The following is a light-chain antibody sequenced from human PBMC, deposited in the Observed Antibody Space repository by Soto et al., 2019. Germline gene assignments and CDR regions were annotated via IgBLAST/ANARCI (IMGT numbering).Light chain of an antibody. CDR2: GAS. V-gene: IGKV1-6*01. CDR3: LQDINYPWT. J-gene: IGKJ1*01. CDR1: QGIGNA. Sequence: AIQINQSPSSLSASVGDRVTSSCRASQGIGNALGWYQQKPVTPPKVLIYGASNLQSGVPPRFSGSGSGTDFTLAISSLQPEDSATYDGLQDINYPWTFGQGTKVEIK.